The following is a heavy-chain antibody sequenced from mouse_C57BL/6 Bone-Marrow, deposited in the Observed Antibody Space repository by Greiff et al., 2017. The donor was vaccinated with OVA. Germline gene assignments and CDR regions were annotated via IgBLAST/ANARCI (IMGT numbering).Heavy chain of an antibody. J-gene: IGHJ2*01. V-gene: IGHV1-11*01. CDR1: GYTFTDHI. Sequence: VQLQESGAELASPGASVTLSCTASGYTFTDHIMNWVKKRPGQGLELIGRIYPVSGETNYNQKFMGKATFSVDRSSSTVYMVLNSLTSEDPAVYYCGREGIYYGSSYGIDYWGQGTTLTVSS. CDR2: IYPVSGET. D-gene: IGHD1-1*01. CDR3: GREGIYYGSSYGIDY.